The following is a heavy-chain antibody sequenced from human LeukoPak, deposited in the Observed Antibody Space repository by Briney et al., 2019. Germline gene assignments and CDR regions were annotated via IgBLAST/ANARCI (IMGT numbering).Heavy chain of an antibody. V-gene: IGHV4-59*01. CDR3: AGVPLYSGTYYFDY. D-gene: IGHD1-26*01. CDR1: GGSISGYY. CDR2: IYYSGST. Sequence: SETLSLTCTVSGGSISGYYWSWIRQPPGKGLEWIGYIYYSGSTNYNPSLKSRVTISVDASKNQFSLKLSSVTAADTAVYYCAGVPLYSGTYYFDYWGQGTLVTVSS. J-gene: IGHJ4*02.